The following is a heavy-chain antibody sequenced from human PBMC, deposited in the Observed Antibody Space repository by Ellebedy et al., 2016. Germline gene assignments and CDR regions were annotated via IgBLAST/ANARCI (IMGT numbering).Heavy chain of an antibody. CDR3: ARGPLFSGYDYYYSLDV. CDR1: GGSDSDYY. CDR2: VSHDGGT. Sequence: SETLSLTCAVYGGSDSDYYWTWVRQSTGKGLEWVGEVSHDGGTTNYSPSLKSRVTILRDTSKNQISLKLSSVTAADSAVYYCARGPLFSGYDYYYSLDVWGQGTTVTVSS. D-gene: IGHD5-12*01. J-gene: IGHJ6*02. V-gene: IGHV4-34*01.